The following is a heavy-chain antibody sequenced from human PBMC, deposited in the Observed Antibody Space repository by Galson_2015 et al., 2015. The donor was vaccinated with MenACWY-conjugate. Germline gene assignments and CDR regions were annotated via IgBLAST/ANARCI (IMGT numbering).Heavy chain of an antibody. V-gene: IGHV3-21*01. CDR3: ARNYYDGSGPSSY. CDR2: ISPRNST. J-gene: IGHJ4*02. D-gene: IGHD3-22*01. CDR1: GFTSSSYT. Sequence: SLRLSCAASGFTSSSYTMNWVRQAPGKGLEWVSSISPRNSTFNADSVKGRFSISRDNAKNSLYLQMNSLRAEDTAVYYCARNYYDGSGPSSYWGQGTLVTVSS.